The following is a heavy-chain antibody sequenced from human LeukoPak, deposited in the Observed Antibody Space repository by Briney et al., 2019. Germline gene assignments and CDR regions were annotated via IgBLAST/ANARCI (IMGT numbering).Heavy chain of an antibody. CDR2: VRDDGSTK. CDR1: GFMFRTYG. J-gene: IGHJ4*02. D-gene: IGHD6-6*01. V-gene: IGHV3-30*02. CDR3: ARTVSSSWGFFDS. Sequence: GGSLRLSCAASGFMFRTYGMHWVRQAPGKGLEWMAFVRDDGSTKYYGDPVKGRFTISRANSKSTLYLQMNSLRAEDTAVYFCARTVSSSWGFFDSWGQGTLVTVSS.